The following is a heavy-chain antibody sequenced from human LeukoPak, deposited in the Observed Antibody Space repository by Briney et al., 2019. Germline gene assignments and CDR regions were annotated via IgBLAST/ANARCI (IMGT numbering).Heavy chain of an antibody. D-gene: IGHD3-3*02. Sequence: SETLSLTCTVSGDSISSYYWSWIRQPPGKGLEWIGYIYYSGSTIYNPSLKSRVTMSLDTSKNQFSLKLRSVTAADTAVYYCARGVISTDAFDVWAKGQWSPSLQ. CDR1: GDSISSYY. V-gene: IGHV4-59*01. CDR2: IYYSGST. CDR3: ARGVISTDAFDV. J-gene: IGHJ3*01.